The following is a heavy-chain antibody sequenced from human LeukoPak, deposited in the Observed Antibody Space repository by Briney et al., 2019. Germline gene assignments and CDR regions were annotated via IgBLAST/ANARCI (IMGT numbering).Heavy chain of an antibody. J-gene: IGHJ4*02. CDR1: GGTFSSYA. V-gene: IGHV1-69*13. CDR2: IIPIFGTA. CDR3: ARRPRYCSSTSCYTFDY. Sequence: ASVKVSCKASGGTFSSYAISWVRQAPGQGLEWMGGIIPIFGTANYAQKFQGRVTITADESTSTAYMELSSLRSEDTAVYHCARRPRYCSSTSCYTFDYWGQGTLVTVSS. D-gene: IGHD2-2*02.